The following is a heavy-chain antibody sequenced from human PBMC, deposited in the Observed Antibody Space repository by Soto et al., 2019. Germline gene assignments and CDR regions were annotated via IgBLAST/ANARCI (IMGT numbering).Heavy chain of an antibody. Sequence: QITLKESGPTLVKPTQTLTLTCTFSGFSLSTSGVGVGWIRQPPGKALEWLALIYWDDDKRYSPSLKSRLTITKDTSKNQVVLTMTNMDPVDTATYYCAHSLLSGMATITSPDFDYWGQGTLVTVS. CDR1: GFSLSTSGVG. V-gene: IGHV2-5*02. J-gene: IGHJ4*02. CDR2: IYWDDDK. D-gene: IGHD5-12*01. CDR3: AHSLLSGMATITSPDFDY.